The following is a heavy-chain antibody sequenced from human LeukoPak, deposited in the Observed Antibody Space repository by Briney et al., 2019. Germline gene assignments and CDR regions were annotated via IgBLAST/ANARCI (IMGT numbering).Heavy chain of an antibody. CDR3: ARGRDTAMVHFDY. CDR1: GFTVSSNY. V-gene: IGHV3-66*01. D-gene: IGHD5-18*01. CDR2: IYSGGST. J-gene: IGHJ4*02. Sequence: GGSLRLSCAASGFTVSSNYMSWVRQAPGKGLEWVSVIYSGGSTYYADSVKGRFTISRDNSKNTLYLQMNSLRAEDTAVYYCARGRDTAMVHFDYWGQGTLVTVSS.